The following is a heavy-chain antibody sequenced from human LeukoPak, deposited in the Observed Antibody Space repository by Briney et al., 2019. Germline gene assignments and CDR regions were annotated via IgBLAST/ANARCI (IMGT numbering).Heavy chain of an antibody. D-gene: IGHD6-6*01. V-gene: IGHV3-30*02. CDR2: IRYNGRNE. CDR1: GFTFSSYG. CDR3: ANAGSIAARFDY. Sequence: GGSLRLSCAASGFTFSSYGMHWVRQAPGKGLEWVAFIRYNGRNEYYADSLKGRFIISRDNSKNILYLQMNSLRAEDTAVYYCANAGSIAARFDYWGQGTLVTVSS. J-gene: IGHJ4*02.